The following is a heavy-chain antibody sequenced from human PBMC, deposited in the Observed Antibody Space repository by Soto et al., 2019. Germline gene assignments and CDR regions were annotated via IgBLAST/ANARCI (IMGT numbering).Heavy chain of an antibody. D-gene: IGHD4-17*01. CDR3: ARELPVDYGDYLPDY. Sequence: QVQLQESGPGLVKPSQTLSLTCTVSGGSISSGDYYWSWIRQPPGKVLEWIGYIYYSGSTYYNPSLKSRVTISVDTSKNQFSLKLSSVTAADTAVYYCARELPVDYGDYLPDYWGQGTLVTVSS. J-gene: IGHJ4*02. CDR2: IYYSGST. V-gene: IGHV4-30-4*01. CDR1: GGSISSGDYY.